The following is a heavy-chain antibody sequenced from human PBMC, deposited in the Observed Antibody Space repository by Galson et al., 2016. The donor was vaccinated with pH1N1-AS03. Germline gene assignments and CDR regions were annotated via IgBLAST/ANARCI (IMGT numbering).Heavy chain of an antibody. J-gene: IGHJ6*02. CDR2: INPNSGVT. CDR3: ARDPRGPCTSTTCPTAYYFGMDV. Sequence: SVKVSCKASGYIFTGFYVHWVRQAPGQGLEWMGWINPNSGVTNYAQKFQAWVTMTRVTSISTAYMELYGLKSDDTAVYYCARDPRGPCTSTTCPTAYYFGMDVWGQGTTVIVSS. D-gene: IGHD2-2*01. CDR1: GYIFTGFY. V-gene: IGHV1-2*04.